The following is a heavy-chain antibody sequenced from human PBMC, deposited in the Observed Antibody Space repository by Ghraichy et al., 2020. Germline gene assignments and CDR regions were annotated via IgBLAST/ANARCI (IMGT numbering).Heavy chain of an antibody. CDR3: ATLNTAAFEF. CDR1: GVSVSSALFY. V-gene: IGHV4-61*01. J-gene: IGHJ3*01. Sequence: ESLNISCTVSGVSVSSALFYWIWVRQPPGRGLESLAYIYYSGTTNYSPSLKSRVTISVDTSKNQVSLKLNSVTTSDTAVYYCATLNTAAFEFWGQWTMVTVYS. CDR2: IYYSGTT.